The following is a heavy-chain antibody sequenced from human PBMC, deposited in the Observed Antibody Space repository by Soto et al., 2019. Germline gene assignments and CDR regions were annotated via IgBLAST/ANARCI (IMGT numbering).Heavy chain of an antibody. CDR3: AKSRYSDSSGDFYDY. CDR2: IGGSGRTT. Sequence: EVQLLESGGGLVQPGGSLSLSCAASAFTFNNYAMIWVRQAPGKGLEWVSGIGGSGRTTYYADSVKGRFTISRDNANNTLFLQMNSLGAEDTAVYYGAKSRYSDSSGDFYDYWGQGTLVTVSS. J-gene: IGHJ4*02. D-gene: IGHD3-22*01. CDR1: AFTFNNYA. V-gene: IGHV3-23*01.